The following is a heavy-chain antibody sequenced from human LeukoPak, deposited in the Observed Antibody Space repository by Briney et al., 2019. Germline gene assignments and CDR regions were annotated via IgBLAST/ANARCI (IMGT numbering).Heavy chain of an antibody. CDR2: ISGSGGST. D-gene: IGHD6-13*01. J-gene: IGHJ4*02. CDR1: GFTFSSYA. V-gene: IGHV3-23*01. CDR3: ARRPLGAAAVY. Sequence: GGSLRLSCAASGFTFSSYAMSWVRQAPGKGPEWVSAISGSGGSTYYADSVKGRFTISRDNSKNTLYLQMNSLRAEDTAVYYCARRPLGAAAVYWGQGTLVTVSS.